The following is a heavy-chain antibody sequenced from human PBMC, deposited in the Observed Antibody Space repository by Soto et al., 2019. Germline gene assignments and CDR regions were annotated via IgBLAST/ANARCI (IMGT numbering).Heavy chain of an antibody. Sequence: ASVKVSCKASGYTFTSYDINWVRQATGQGLEWMGWMNPNSGNTVYAQKIQGRVTMTRNTSISTAYMELSSLRSEDTAVYYCARERSYGHDYWGQGTLVTVSS. CDR2: MNPNSGNT. V-gene: IGHV1-8*01. D-gene: IGHD5-18*01. CDR1: GYTFTSYD. J-gene: IGHJ4*02. CDR3: ARERSYGHDY.